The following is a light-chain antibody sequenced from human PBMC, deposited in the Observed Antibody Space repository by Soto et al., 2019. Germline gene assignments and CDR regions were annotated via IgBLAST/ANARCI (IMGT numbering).Light chain of an antibody. CDR1: QSVSSSY. V-gene: IGKV3-20*01. J-gene: IGKJ2*01. Sequence: EIGLTQSPGTLSLSPGERATLSCRASQSVSSSYLAWYQQKPGQAPRLLIYGASSMATGIPDRFSGSGSGTGFTLTISRLEPEDCAVDYCQQYGSSPYTFGQGTKLEIK. CDR3: QQYGSSPYT. CDR2: GAS.